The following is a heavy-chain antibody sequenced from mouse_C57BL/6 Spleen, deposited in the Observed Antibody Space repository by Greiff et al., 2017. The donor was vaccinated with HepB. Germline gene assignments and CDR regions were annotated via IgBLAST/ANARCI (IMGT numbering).Heavy chain of an antibody. V-gene: IGHV1-50*01. CDR3: ARSGVHDYLYAMDY. CDR1: GYTFTSYW. D-gene: IGHD2-4*01. CDR2: IDPSDSYT. Sequence: QVQLQQPGAELVKPGASVKLSCKASGYTFTSYWMQWVKQRPGQGLEWIGEIDPSDSYTNYNQKFKGKATLTVDTSLRTAYMQLSSLTSEDSAVYYCARSGVHDYLYAMDYWGQGTSVTVSS. J-gene: IGHJ4*01.